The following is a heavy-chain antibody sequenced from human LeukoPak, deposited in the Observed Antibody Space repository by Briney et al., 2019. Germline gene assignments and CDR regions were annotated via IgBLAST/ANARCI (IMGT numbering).Heavy chain of an antibody. Sequence: PGGSLRLSCAASGFTFSSYGMHWVRQAPGKGLEWVAVISYDGSNKYYADSVKGRFTISRDNSKNTLYLQMNSLRAEDTAVYYCAKLGFGELLAFDYWGQGTLVTVSS. V-gene: IGHV3-30*18. D-gene: IGHD3-10*01. CDR2: ISYDGSNK. CDR3: AKLGFGELLAFDY. J-gene: IGHJ4*02. CDR1: GFTFSSYG.